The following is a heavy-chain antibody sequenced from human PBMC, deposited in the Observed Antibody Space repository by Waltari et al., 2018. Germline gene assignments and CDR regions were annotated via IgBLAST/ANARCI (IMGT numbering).Heavy chain of an antibody. Sequence: QVQLQQWGAGLLKPSETLSLTCAVYVGSFSGYYWRWLRQPPGKGAEWIGEINNSGRTNYNPCLKSRVTISVDTSKNQFSLKLSSVTAADTAVYYCARGFLVMVYAYDYWGQGTLVTVSS. V-gene: IGHV4-34*01. CDR1: VGSFSGYY. D-gene: IGHD2-8*01. CDR2: INNSGRT. CDR3: ARGFLVMVYAYDY. J-gene: IGHJ4*02.